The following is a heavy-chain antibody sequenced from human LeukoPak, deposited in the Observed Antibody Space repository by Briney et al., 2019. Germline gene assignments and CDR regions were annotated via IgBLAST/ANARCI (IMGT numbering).Heavy chain of an antibody. D-gene: IGHD3-10*01. CDR1: GGSITSGAYA. CDR3: ARGGGFYGSGTTHFDY. J-gene: IGHJ4*02. Sequence: PSETLSLTCAVSGGSITSGAYAWSWIRQPPGKGLEWIGYIYRSGSTSYKPSLKSRLSITIDKSKNQFSLSLRSVTAADTAFYYCARGGGFYGSGTTHFDYWGQGTLATVSS. CDR2: IYRSGST. V-gene: IGHV4-30-2*01.